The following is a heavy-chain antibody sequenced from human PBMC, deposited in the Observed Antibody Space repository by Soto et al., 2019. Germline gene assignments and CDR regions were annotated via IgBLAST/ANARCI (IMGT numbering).Heavy chain of an antibody. D-gene: IGHD3-3*01. CDR2: IKQDGSEE. CDR1: GFTFSSYW. Sequence: GGSLRLSCAASGFTFSSYWMSWVRQAPGKGLEWVANIKQDGSEEDYVESVKGRFTISRDNAKNSLYLQMNSLRAEHTAVYYCARAGDYDFWSGYPFDYWGQGTLVTVSS. J-gene: IGHJ4*02. CDR3: ARAGDYDFWSGYPFDY. V-gene: IGHV3-7*01.